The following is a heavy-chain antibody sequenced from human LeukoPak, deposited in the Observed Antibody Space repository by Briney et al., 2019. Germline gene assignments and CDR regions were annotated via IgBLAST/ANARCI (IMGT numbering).Heavy chain of an antibody. V-gene: IGHV3-74*01. J-gene: IGHJ6*02. CDR1: GFTLSSYW. CDR3: ASWADSLYYYYGMDV. D-gene: IGHD3-22*01. CDR2: INSDGSST. Sequence: PGGSLRLSCAASGFTLSSYWMHWVRQAPGKGLVWVSRINSDGSSTSYADSVKGRFTISRDNAKNTLYLQMNSLRAEDTAVYYCASWADSLYYYYGMDVWGQGTTVTVSS.